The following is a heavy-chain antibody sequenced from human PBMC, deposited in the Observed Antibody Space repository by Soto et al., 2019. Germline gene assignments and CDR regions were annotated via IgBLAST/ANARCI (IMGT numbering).Heavy chain of an antibody. CDR3: ARVALPYGDYAL. D-gene: IGHD4-17*01. V-gene: IGHV1-18*04. CDR1: GYTFTSYG. Sequence: ASVKVSCKASGYTFTSYGISWVRQAPGQGLEWMGWISAYNGNTNYAQKLQGRVTMTTDTSTSTDYMELRSLRSDDTAVYYCARVALPYGDYALWGQGTLVTVSS. CDR2: ISAYNGNT. J-gene: IGHJ4*02.